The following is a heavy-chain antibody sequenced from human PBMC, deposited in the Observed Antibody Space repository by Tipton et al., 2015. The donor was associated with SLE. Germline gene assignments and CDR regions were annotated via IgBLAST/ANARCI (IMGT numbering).Heavy chain of an antibody. D-gene: IGHD2-2*01. CDR1: GGAFSGYF. CDR3: ARGTGWGSTSTNLWFMDV. CDR2: INHSGST. V-gene: IGHV4-34*01. Sequence: TLSLTCAVYGGAFSGYFWSWIRQPPGKGLEWIGEINHSGSTNYNPSLKSRVTISVDTSKNQFSLKLSSVTAADTSVYYCARGTGWGSTSTNLWFMDVWVKGTTVTVSS. J-gene: IGHJ6*03.